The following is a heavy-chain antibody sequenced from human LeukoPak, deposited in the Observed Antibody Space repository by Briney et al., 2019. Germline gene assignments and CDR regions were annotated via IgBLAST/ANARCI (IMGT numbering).Heavy chain of an antibody. Sequence: PSETLSLTCNVSVGSISGSRRYWGWVRQPPGGGLEWIGRIRYIGTTYYNPSRQSRLTISVDNSQNQFSLKLKSVTAADTSIYYCTRQLSWASDTGDSWGQGTLVTVSS. J-gene: IGHJ5*01. CDR3: TRQLSWASDTGDS. CDR1: VGSISGSRRY. V-gene: IGHV4-39*01. CDR2: IRYIGTT. D-gene: IGHD6-13*01.